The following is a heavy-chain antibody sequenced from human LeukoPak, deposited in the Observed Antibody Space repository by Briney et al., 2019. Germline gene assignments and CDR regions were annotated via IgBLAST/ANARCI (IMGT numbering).Heavy chain of an antibody. V-gene: IGHV4-59*01. CDR1: GGSIRNYY. CDR2: IYYTEST. Sequence: ASETLSLTCTVSGGSIRNYYWSWIRQPPGKGLEWIGYIYYTESTKYNPSLKSRVTISVDTSKNQFSLKLSSVTAADTAVYYCARGRYRSSWYWFDPWGQGTLVTVSS. J-gene: IGHJ5*02. CDR3: ARGRYRSSWYWFDP. D-gene: IGHD6-13*01.